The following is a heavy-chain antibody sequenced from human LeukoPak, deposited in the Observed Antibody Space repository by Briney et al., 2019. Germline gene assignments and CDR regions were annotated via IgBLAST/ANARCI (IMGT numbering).Heavy chain of an antibody. CDR2: IHYTGST. D-gene: IGHD3-10*01. V-gene: IGHV4-59*07. J-gene: IGHJ5*02. Sequence: SDTLSLTCTVSGGSINSYYWSWIRQPPGKGLGCIGYIHYTGSTNYNPSLKSRVTISVDTSKNQFSLKLSSVTAADTAIYYCARGGYYGSGNDFRFDPWGQGTLVTVSS. CDR1: GGSINSYY. CDR3: ARGGYYGSGNDFRFDP.